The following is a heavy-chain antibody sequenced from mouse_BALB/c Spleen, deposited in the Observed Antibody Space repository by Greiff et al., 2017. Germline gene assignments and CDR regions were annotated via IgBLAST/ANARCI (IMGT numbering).Heavy chain of an antibody. J-gene: IGHJ2*01. D-gene: IGHD1-1*01. CDR1: GYTFTDYN. V-gene: IGHV1S29*02. Sequence: EVQLQQSGPELVKPGASVKISCKASGYTFTDYNMHWVKQSHGKSLEWIGYIYPYNGGTGYNQKFKSKATLTVDNSSSTAYMELRSLTSEDSAVYYCARGGITTVVNYFDYWGQGTTLTVSS. CDR3: ARGGITTVVNYFDY. CDR2: IYPYNGGT.